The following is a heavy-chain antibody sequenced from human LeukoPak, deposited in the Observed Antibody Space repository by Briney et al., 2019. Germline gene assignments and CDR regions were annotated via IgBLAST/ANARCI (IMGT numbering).Heavy chain of an antibody. J-gene: IGHJ4*02. CDR2: INAGNGDT. D-gene: IGHD2-21*01. Sequence: ASVKVSCKASGYTFTTYAIHWVSQAPGQSLEWMGWINAGNGDTAYSQKFQGRVTITRDTSASTAYMQLSGLRSEDTAVYYCVRNVVRTGYYDNWGQGTLVTVSS. CDR3: VRNVVRTGYYDN. V-gene: IGHV1-3*01. CDR1: GYTFTTYA.